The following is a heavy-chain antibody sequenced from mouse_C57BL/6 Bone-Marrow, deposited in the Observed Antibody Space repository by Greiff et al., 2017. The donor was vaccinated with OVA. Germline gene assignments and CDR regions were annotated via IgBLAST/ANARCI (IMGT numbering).Heavy chain of an antibody. V-gene: IGHV1-9*01. CDR2: ILPGSGST. CDR1: GYTFTGYW. D-gene: IGHD3-2*02. J-gene: IGHJ3*01. CDR3: ARWGLRLSFAY. Sequence: QVQLQQSGAELMKPGASVKLSCKATGYTFTGYWIEWVKQRPGQGLEWIGEILPGSGSTNYNEKFKGKATFTADTSSNTACMQLSSLTAEASAIYCCARWGLRLSFAYWGQGTLVTVSA.